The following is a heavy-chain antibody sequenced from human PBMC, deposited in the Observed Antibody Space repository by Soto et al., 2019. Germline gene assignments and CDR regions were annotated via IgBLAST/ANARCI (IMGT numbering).Heavy chain of an antibody. J-gene: IGHJ4*02. D-gene: IGHD3-3*01. Sequence: QLQLQESGPGLVKPSETLSLTCTVSGGSISSRSHYWGWIRQSPGKHLEWIGSSFYRGSTHYNPSLKTRVTISVDTSKNQVSLKQSSVTAADTAVYYCATADGFGVVTPFFEYWGQGILVTVSS. V-gene: IGHV4-39*02. CDR2: SFYRGST. CDR3: ATADGFGVVTPFFEY. CDR1: GGSISSRSHY.